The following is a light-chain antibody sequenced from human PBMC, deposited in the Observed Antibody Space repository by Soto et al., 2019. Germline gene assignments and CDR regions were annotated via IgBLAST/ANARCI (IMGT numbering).Light chain of an antibody. CDR3: QQYINYFRT. Sequence: DIQMTQSPSTLSASVGDRVTITCRASQSIGVWLAWYQQKPGTAPKLLIYKTSTLDSGVPLRLSGSGSGTEFTLTISSLQPDDFATYYCQQYINYFRTFGQGTKVDIK. CDR2: KTS. V-gene: IGKV1-5*03. CDR1: QSIGVW. J-gene: IGKJ1*01.